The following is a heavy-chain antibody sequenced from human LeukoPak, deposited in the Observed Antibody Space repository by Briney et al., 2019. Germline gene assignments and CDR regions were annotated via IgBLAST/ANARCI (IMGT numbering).Heavy chain of an antibody. CDR2: IYYSGSI. V-gene: IGHV4-59*01. Sequence: SETLSLTCTVSGGSISSYYWSWIRQPPGKGLEWIGYIYYSGSINYNPSLKSRVTISVDTSKNQFSLKLSSVTAADTAVYYCARGIVVVPAVKYNWFDPWGQGTLVTVSS. J-gene: IGHJ5*02. CDR3: ARGIVVVPAVKYNWFDP. D-gene: IGHD2-2*01. CDR1: GGSISSYY.